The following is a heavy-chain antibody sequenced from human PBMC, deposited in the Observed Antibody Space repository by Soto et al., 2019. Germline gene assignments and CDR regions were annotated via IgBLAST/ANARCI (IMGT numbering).Heavy chain of an antibody. CDR3: ARDDNDILTGYDAHCFAY. D-gene: IGHD3-9*01. CDR1: GGSFSGDS. CDR2: INHSGST. V-gene: IGHV4-34*01. Sequence: SETLSLTCAVYGGSFSGDSWSGIRQPPGKGLEWIGEINHSGSTNYNPSLKSRVTISVDTSKNQFSLKLSSVTAADTAVYYCARDDNDILTGYDAHCFAYWGQGTLVTVSS. J-gene: IGHJ4*02.